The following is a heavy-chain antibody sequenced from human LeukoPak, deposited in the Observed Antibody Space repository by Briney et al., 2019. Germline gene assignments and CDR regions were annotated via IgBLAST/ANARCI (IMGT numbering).Heavy chain of an antibody. CDR1: GFTFSSFT. D-gene: IGHD3-16*01. J-gene: IGHJ4*02. Sequence: GGPLRLSCAASGFTFSSFTLHWVRQAPGKGLEWVAVISSDGNNNYYVDSVKGRFSISRDNSKNTLYLQMTSLRADDTAMYFCASISGASWGDFWGQGTQVTVSS. V-gene: IGHV3-30-3*01. CDR3: ASISGASWGDF. CDR2: ISSDGNNN.